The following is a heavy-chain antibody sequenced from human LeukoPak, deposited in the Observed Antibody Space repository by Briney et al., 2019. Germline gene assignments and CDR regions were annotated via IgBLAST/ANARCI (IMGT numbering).Heavy chain of an antibody. D-gene: IGHD3-22*01. J-gene: IGHJ3*02. CDR3: ATSKDSSGYYNRGDAFDI. CDR2: FDPEDGET. V-gene: IGHV1-24*01. CDR1: GYTLTELS. Sequence: ASVKVSCKVSGYTLTELSMHWVRQAPGKGLEWMGGFDPEDGETIYAQKFQGRVTMTEDTSTDTAYMELSNLRSEDTAVYYCATSKDSSGYYNRGDAFDIWGQGTMVTVSS.